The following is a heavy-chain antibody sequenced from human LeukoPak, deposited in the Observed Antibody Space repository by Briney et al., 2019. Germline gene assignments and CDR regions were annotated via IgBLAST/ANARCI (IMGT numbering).Heavy chain of an antibody. V-gene: IGHV3-21*01. CDR2: ISSSSSSI. CDR1: GFTFSSYE. D-gene: IGHD3-10*01. CDR3: ARETLWFGELLKDV. Sequence: GGSLRLSCAASGFTFSSYEMNWVRQAPGKGLEWVTSISSSSSSIYYADSVKGRFTISRDNAKNSLYLQMNSLRAEDTAVYYCARETLWFGELLKDVWGQGTLVTVSS. J-gene: IGHJ4*02.